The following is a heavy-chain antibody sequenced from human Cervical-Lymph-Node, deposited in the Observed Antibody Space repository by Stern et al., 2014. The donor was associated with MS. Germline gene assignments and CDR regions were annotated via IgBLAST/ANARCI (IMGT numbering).Heavy chain of an antibody. D-gene: IGHD3-22*01. Sequence: DQLVESGAEVKKPGSSVKVSCKASGGTFSSYAISWVRQAPGQGLEGMGGIIPIFGTANYAQKFQGRVTITADKSTSTAYMELSSLRSEDTAVYYCAASGYGHAFDIWGQGTMVTVSS. CDR2: IIPIFGTA. CDR3: AASGYGHAFDI. V-gene: IGHV1-69*06. J-gene: IGHJ3*02. CDR1: GGTFSSYA.